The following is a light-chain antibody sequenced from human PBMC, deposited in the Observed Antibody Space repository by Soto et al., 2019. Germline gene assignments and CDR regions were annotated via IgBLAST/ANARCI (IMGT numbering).Light chain of an antibody. Sequence: EIVLTQSPATLSLSPGERATLSCRASQSVSSSYLAWYQQKPGQAPRLLIYGASSRATGIPDRFSGSGSGTDFTLTISRLEPEDFAVYYCQRYGGFGQGTKVDIK. CDR1: QSVSSSY. CDR2: GAS. CDR3: QRYGG. V-gene: IGKV3-20*01. J-gene: IGKJ1*01.